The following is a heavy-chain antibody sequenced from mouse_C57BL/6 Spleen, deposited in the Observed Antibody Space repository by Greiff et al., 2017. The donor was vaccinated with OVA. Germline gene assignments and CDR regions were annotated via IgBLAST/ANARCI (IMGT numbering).Heavy chain of an antibody. Sequence: VQLQQPGAELVMPGASVKLSCKASGYTFTSYWMHWVKQRPGQGLEWIGEIDPSDSYTNYNQKLQGKSTLTVDKYASTAYMQLSSLTSEDSAVYYCARTGYDYGFAYWGQGTLVTVSA. CDR3: ARTGYDYGFAY. V-gene: IGHV1-69*01. D-gene: IGHD2-4*01. J-gene: IGHJ3*01. CDR1: GYTFTSYW. CDR2: IDPSDSYT.